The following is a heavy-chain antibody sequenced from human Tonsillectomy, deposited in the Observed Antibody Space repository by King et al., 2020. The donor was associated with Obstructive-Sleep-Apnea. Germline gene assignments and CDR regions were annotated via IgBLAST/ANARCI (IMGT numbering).Heavy chain of an antibody. V-gene: IGHV3-48*04. CDR3: ARDRGTMIVVALDY. CDR1: GFTFSSYS. D-gene: IGHD3-22*01. J-gene: IGHJ4*02. CDR2: ISSSSSTI. Sequence: VQLVESGGGLVQPGGSLRLSCAASGFTFSSYSMNWVRQAPGKGLEWVSYISSSSSTIYYADSVKGRFTISRDNAKNSLYLQMNSLRAEDTAVYYCARDRGTMIVVALDYWGQGTLVTVSS.